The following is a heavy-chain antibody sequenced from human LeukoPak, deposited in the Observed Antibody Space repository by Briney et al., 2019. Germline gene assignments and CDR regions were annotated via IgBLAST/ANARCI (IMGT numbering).Heavy chain of an antibody. D-gene: IGHD3-22*01. V-gene: IGHV4-39*07. CDR1: GGSISSSSYY. Sequence: SETLSLTCTVSGGSISSSSYYWGWIRQPPGKGLEWIGSIYYSGGTYYNPSLKSRVTISVDTSKNQFSLKLSSVTAADTAVYYCARTMIVVANSLAFDYWGQGTLVTVSS. CDR2: IYYSGGT. J-gene: IGHJ4*02. CDR3: ARTMIVVANSLAFDY.